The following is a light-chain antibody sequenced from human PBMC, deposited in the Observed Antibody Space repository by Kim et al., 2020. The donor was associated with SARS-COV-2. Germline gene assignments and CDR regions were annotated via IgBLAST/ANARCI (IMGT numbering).Light chain of an antibody. CDR2: DAS. V-gene: IGKV3-20*01. CDR1: QSVSSSY. Sequence: EIVLTQSPATLSLSPGERATLSSRASQSVSSSYLAWYQQKPGQAPRLIIYDASSRATGISDRFSGSGSGTDLTLTISRLEPEDFAVYYCQQSGSSPWTFGYGTKVDIK. J-gene: IGKJ1*01. CDR3: QQSGSSPWT.